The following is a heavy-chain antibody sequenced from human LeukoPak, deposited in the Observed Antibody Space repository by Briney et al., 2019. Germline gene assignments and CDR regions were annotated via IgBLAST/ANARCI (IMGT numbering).Heavy chain of an antibody. CDR2: INPSGGST. V-gene: IGHV1-46*01. CDR1: GYTFTSFY. CDR3: AREGGLLWFGELMPFDY. D-gene: IGHD3-10*01. Sequence: ASLKVSCKASGYTFTSFYMNWVRHAPGQGLEWMGKINPSGGSTTYAQKFQGRVTMTRDTSTSTVYMELSSLRFEDTAVYYCAREGGLLWFGELMPFDYWGQGTLVTVSS. J-gene: IGHJ4*02.